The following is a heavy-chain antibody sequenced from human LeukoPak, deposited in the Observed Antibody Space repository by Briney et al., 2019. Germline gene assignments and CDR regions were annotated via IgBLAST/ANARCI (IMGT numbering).Heavy chain of an antibody. Sequence: GGSLRLSCAASGFTFDDYGMSWVRQAPGKGLEWVSGIYWNGGSTGYADSVKGRFTISRDNAKNSLYLQMNSLRAEDTAFYYCAGASFSGSLDHFDYWGQGTLVTVSS. CDR3: AGASFSGSLDHFDY. J-gene: IGHJ4*02. CDR1: GFTFDDYG. D-gene: IGHD1-26*01. V-gene: IGHV3-20*04. CDR2: IYWNGGST.